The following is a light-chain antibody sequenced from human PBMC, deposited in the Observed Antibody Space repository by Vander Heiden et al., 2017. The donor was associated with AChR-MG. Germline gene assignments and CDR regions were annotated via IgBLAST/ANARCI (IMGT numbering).Light chain of an antibody. CDR2: WNN. Sequence: VLAPPPPASGTPGPRVTISCTGSSSNIGGNYVDYYQQLPATAPKLLIYWNNQRPSGVPARCSGSTSGASASLAISGLRSEDEADYYCAAWDDSLSGAVFGGGTKLTVL. J-gene: IGLJ3*02. CDR1: SSNIGGNY. V-gene: IGLV1-47*01. CDR3: AAWDDSLSGAV.